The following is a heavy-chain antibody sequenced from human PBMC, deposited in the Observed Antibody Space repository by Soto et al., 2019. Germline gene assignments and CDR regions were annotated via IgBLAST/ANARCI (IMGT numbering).Heavy chain of an antibody. CDR1: GFTVSSNY. CDR2: IYSGGST. D-gene: IGHD4-17*01. V-gene: IGHV3-66*01. J-gene: IGHJ6*02. Sequence: GGSLRLSCAASGFTVSSNYMSWFRQAPGKGLEWVSVIYSGGSTYYADSVKGRFTISRDNSKNTLYLQMNSLRAEDTAVYYCASAWDYGCNSGYYHYYGTDVWGQATTVTVAS. CDR3: ASAWDYGCNSGYYHYYGTDV.